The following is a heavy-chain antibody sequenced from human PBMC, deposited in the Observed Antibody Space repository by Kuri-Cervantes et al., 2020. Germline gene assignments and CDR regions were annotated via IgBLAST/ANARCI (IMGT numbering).Heavy chain of an antibody. CDR2: IYPGDSDT. V-gene: IGHV5-51*01. CDR3: ARRRSASSTAYYYMDV. Sequence: GGSLRLSCKGSGYSFTNYWIGWVRQMPGKGLEWMGIIYPGDSDTRYSPSFQGQVTISADKSISTAYLQWSSLKASDTAMYYCARRRSASSTAYYYMDVWGKGTTVTVSS. D-gene: IGHD2-2*01. J-gene: IGHJ6*03. CDR1: GYSFTNYW.